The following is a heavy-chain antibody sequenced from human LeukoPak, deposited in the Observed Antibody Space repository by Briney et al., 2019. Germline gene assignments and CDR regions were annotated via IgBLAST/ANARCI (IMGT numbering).Heavy chain of an antibody. J-gene: IGHJ6*03. CDR3: ARASRGRDGHNNYRYYYYYYMDV. D-gene: IGHD5-24*01. Sequence: GASVKVSCKASGYTFTSYDINWVRQATGQGLEWMGWMNPNSGNAGYAQKFQGRVTITRNTSISTAYMELSSLRSEDTAVYYCARASRGRDGHNNYRYYYYYYMDVWGKGTTVTVSS. V-gene: IGHV1-8*03. CDR1: GYTFTSYD. CDR2: MNPNSGNA.